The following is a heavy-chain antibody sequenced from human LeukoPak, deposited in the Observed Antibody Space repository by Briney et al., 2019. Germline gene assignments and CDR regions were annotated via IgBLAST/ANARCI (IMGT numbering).Heavy chain of an antibody. D-gene: IGHD3-3*01. CDR2: IRFDGSNT. CDR3: ARDFGVVNTFDY. J-gene: IGHJ4*02. Sequence: GGSLRLSSATSGFNFNSYGMHWVRQAPGKGLEWVAFIRFDGSNTYYADSVKGRFTISRDNSKNTLSLQMNSLRTEDTALYYCARDFGVVNTFDYWGQGTLVTVSS. V-gene: IGHV3-30*02. CDR1: GFNFNSYG.